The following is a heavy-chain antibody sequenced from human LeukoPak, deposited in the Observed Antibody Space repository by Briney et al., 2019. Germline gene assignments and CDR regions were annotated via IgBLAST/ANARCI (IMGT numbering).Heavy chain of an antibody. J-gene: IGHJ6*02. CDR1: GFTFATST. CDR3: AATLTVTTGSTYYGMDI. Sequence: SVXVSCKXXGFTFATSTMQWVRQARGQRLEWMGWIVVGSGHTNYAQKFQQRVTITRDMSTSTAYIYLSSLTSEDTALYYCAATLTVTTGSTYYGMDIWGQGTTVTVSS. D-gene: IGHD4-17*01. V-gene: IGHV1-58*02. CDR2: IVVGSGHT.